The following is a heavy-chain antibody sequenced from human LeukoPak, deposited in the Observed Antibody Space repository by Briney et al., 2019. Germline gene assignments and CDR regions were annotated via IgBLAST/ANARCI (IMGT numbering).Heavy chain of an antibody. V-gene: IGHV4-59*08. Sequence: SETLSLTCTVSGGSMNKYYWNWIRQPPGKALEWIGYVSYSGNTVYNPSLKSRVTISIDTSKNEFSLKLRSVTAADTAVYYCARRDESSGYYYWFDPWGQGTLVTVSS. CDR1: GGSMNKYY. CDR2: VSYSGNT. D-gene: IGHD3-22*01. CDR3: ARRDESSGYYYWFDP. J-gene: IGHJ5*02.